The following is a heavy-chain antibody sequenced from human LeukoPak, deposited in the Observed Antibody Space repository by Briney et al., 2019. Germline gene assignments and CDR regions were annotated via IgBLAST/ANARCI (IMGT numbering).Heavy chain of an antibody. J-gene: IGHJ4*02. Sequence: SETLSLTCTVSGGSISSGSYYWSWIRQPAGKGLEWIGRIYTSGSTNYNPSLKSRVTISVDTSKNQFSLKLSSVTAADTAVYYCARNRRGSSRLFDYWGQGTLVTVSS. CDR1: GGSISSGSYY. D-gene: IGHD6-13*01. CDR2: IYTSGST. V-gene: IGHV4-61*02. CDR3: ARNRRGSSRLFDY.